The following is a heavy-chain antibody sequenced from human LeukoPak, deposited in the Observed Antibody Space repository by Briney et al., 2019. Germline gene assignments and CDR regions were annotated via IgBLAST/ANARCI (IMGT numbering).Heavy chain of an antibody. J-gene: IGHJ4*02. CDR1: GYTLTELS. Sequence: EASVKVSCKVSGYTLTELSMHWVRQAPGKGLEWMGGFDPEDGETIYAQKFQGRVTMTRDTSISAAYMELSRLRSDDTAVYYCARGGYSGYDYSRFWYYFDYWGQGTLVTVSS. CDR3: ARGGYSGYDYSRFWYYFDY. D-gene: IGHD5-12*01. V-gene: IGHV1-24*01. CDR2: FDPEDGET.